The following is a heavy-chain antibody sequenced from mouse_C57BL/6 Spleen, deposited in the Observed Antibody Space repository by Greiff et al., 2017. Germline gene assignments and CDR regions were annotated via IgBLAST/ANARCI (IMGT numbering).Heavy chain of an antibody. Sequence: QVQLQQPGAELVMPGASVKLSCKASGYTFTSYWMHWVKQRPGQGLEWIGEIDPSDSYTNYNQKFKGKSTLTVDKSSSTAYMQRSSLTSEDSAVYYCASNWYFDVWGTGTTVTVSS. CDR3: ASNWYFDV. CDR2: IDPSDSYT. V-gene: IGHV1-69*01. J-gene: IGHJ1*03. CDR1: GYTFTSYW.